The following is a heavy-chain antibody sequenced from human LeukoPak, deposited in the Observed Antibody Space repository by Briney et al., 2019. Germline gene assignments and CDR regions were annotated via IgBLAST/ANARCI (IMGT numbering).Heavy chain of an antibody. CDR2: INWNGGST. J-gene: IGHJ4*02. Sequence: GGSLRLSCAASGFTFDDYGMRWVRQAPGKGLEWVSGINWNGGSTGYADSVKGRFTISRDNAKNSLYLQMNILRAEDTALYYCARDGGYSSGWYYFDYWGQGTLVTVSS. CDR1: GFTFDDYG. V-gene: IGHV3-20*04. CDR3: ARDGGYSSGWYYFDY. D-gene: IGHD6-19*01.